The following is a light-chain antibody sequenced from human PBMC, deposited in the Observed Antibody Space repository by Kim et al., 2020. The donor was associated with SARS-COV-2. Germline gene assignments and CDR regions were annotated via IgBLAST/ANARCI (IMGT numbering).Light chain of an antibody. V-gene: IGLV10-54*04. J-gene: IGLJ3*02. Sequence: PTATLTCTGNNNKVGNQGAAWLQQHQGHPPTLLSYRNNNRPSGISERFSASRSGDTASLTITGLQPEDETDYYCSSWDSSLNVWVFGGGTQLTVL. CDR3: SSWDSSLNVWV. CDR2: RNN. CDR1: NNKVGNQG.